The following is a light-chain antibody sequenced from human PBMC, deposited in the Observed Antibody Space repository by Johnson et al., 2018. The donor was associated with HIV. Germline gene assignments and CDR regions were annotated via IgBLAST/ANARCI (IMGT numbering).Light chain of an antibody. CDR1: SSNIGDNY. Sequence: QSVLTQPPSVSAAPGQKVTISCSGSSSNIGDNYVSWYQHLPGTAPKLLIYDNNKRPSGIPDRFSGSKSGTSATLGITGLQTGDEADYYCGTWDSSLNAYVFGAATKVAVL. CDR2: DNN. V-gene: IGLV1-51*01. J-gene: IGLJ1*01. CDR3: GTWDSSLNAYV.